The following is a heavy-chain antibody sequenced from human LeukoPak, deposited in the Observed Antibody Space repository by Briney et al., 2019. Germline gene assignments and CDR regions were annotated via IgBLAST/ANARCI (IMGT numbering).Heavy chain of an antibody. D-gene: IGHD2-21*02. Sequence: PGGSLRLSCAASGFGFSNYNMNWLRQPPGEGLEWVSSIISSSTYIYYADSVKGRYTISRDNAKKPLYLQLFSLRAEDTAVYYCARAFGGDRNSDYFDFWGQGTPVTVSS. J-gene: IGHJ4*02. V-gene: IGHV3-21*01. CDR3: ARAFGGDRNSDYFDF. CDR1: GFGFSNYN. CDR2: IISSSTYI.